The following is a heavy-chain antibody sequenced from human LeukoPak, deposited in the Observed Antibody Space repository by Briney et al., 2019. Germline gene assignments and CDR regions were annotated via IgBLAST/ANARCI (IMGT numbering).Heavy chain of an antibody. CDR2: SNPGGGST. Sequence: GASVKVSCAASGYTFTSYSMRWVRQAPGQGVEWIGISNPGGGSTSYAKKFQGRVTMTRDKSTSTVYMELRSLRSEDTAVYYCARDRYSGHDLRYWGQGTLVTVSS. D-gene: IGHD5-12*01. CDR1: GYTFTSYS. V-gene: IGHV1-46*01. CDR3: ARDRYSGHDLRY. J-gene: IGHJ4*02.